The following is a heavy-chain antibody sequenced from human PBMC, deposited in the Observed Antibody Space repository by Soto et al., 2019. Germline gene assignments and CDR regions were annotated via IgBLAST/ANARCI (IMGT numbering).Heavy chain of an antibody. V-gene: IGHV3-13*01. CDR3: ARAGYCSGGSCPWGAFDI. CDR1: GFTFSSYD. D-gene: IGHD2-15*01. J-gene: IGHJ3*02. Sequence: GGSLRLSCAASGFTFSSYDMHWVRQATGKGLEWVSAIGTAGDTYYPGSVKGRFTISRENAKNSLYLQMNGLRAGDTAVYYCARAGYCSGGSCPWGAFDIWGQGTMVTVSS. CDR2: IGTAGDT.